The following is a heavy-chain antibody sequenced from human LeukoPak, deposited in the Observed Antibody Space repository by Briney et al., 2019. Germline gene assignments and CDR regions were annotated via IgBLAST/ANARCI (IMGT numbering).Heavy chain of an antibody. CDR1: GFTFSDYA. V-gene: IGHV3-23*01. D-gene: IGHD6-19*01. Sequence: PGGSLRLSCAASGFTFSDYAMSWVRQAPGKGLEWVSAVSGSGRSTYYADSVKGRFTISRDTSKNTLYLQMNSLRVEDTAVYYCASGYSSGWYYFDYWGQGTLVTVSS. CDR2: VSGSGRST. J-gene: IGHJ4*02. CDR3: ASGYSSGWYYFDY.